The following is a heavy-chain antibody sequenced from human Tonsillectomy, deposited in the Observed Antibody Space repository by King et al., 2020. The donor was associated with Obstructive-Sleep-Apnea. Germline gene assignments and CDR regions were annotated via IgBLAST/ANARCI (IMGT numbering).Heavy chain of an antibody. CDR3: AKAGYDILTGYDDY. D-gene: IGHD3-9*01. J-gene: IGHJ4*02. V-gene: IGHV3-9*01. Sequence: VQLVESGGGLVQPGRSLRLSCAASGFPFDDYAMHWVRQAPGKGLEWVSGISWDSGSIGYAYSVKGRLTTSSDNAKNSLYLQMNSLRAEDTALYYCAKAGYDILTGYDDYWGQGTLVTVSS. CDR1: GFPFDDYA. CDR2: ISWDSGSI.